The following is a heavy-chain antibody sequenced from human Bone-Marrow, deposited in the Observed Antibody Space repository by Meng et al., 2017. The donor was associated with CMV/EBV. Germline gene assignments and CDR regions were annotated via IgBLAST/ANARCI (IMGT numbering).Heavy chain of an antibody. CDR2: ISSSSSYI. CDR1: GFTFSSYS. J-gene: IGHJ6*02. Sequence: GESLKISCAASGFTFSSYSMNWVRQAPGKGLEWVSSISSSSSYIYYADSVKGRFTISRDNAKNSLYLQMNSLRAEDTAVYYCARDRPDPPIYYYYYYGMDVWGQGTTVTVSS. CDR3: ARDRPDPPIYYYYYYGMDV. V-gene: IGHV3-21*01. D-gene: IGHD3-9*01.